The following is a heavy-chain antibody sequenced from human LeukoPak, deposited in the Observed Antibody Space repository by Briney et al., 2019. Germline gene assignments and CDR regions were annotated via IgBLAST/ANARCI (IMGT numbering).Heavy chain of an antibody. CDR2: INPNSGGT. CDR1: GYTFTGYY. CDR3: ARDRGAVAGKRGYFDY. J-gene: IGHJ4*02. D-gene: IGHD6-19*01. V-gene: IGHV1-2*02. Sequence: ASVKVSCKASGYTFTGYYMHWVRQAPGQGLEWMGWINPNSGGTNYAQKFQGRVTMTRDTSISTAYMELSRLGSDDTAVYYCARDRGAVAGKRGYFDYWGQGTLVTVSS.